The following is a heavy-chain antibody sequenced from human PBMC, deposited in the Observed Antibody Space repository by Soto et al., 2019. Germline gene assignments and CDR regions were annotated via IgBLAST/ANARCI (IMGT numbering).Heavy chain of an antibody. CDR3: ARQAGYFDY. CDR1: GGSISSYY. Sequence: SLTCTVSGGSISSYYWSWIRQPPGKGLEWIGYIYYSGSTNYNPSLKSRVTISVDTSKNQFSLKLSSVTAADTAVYYCARQAGYFDYWGQGTLVTVS. CDR2: IYYSGST. D-gene: IGHD6-19*01. V-gene: IGHV4-59*08. J-gene: IGHJ4*02.